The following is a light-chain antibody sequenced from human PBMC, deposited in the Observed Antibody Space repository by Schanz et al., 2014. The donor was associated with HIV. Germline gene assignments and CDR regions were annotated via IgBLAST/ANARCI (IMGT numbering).Light chain of an antibody. CDR2: GNS. Sequence: QSVLTQPPSMSAAPGQRVTISCAGSAFNIGQNYVSWFQQFPGTAPKLLIYGNSNRPSGVPDRFSGSKSGTSASLAITGLQAEDEADYYCQSFDSSVSGVVFGGGTKLTVL. J-gene: IGLJ2*01. CDR1: AFNIGQNY. V-gene: IGLV1-40*01. CDR3: QSFDSSVSGVV.